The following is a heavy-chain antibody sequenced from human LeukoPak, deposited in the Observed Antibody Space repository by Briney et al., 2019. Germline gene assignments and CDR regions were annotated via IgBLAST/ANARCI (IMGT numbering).Heavy chain of an antibody. CDR2: FDPEDGET. J-gene: IGHJ5*02. V-gene: IGHV1-24*01. Sequence: ASVKVSCKVSGYTLTELSMHWVRQAPGKGLEWMGGFDPEDGETIYAQKFQGRVTMTEDTSTDTAYMELSSLRSEGTAVYYCAREAITIFGVVRTQTTYGPHRFDPWGQGTLVTVSS. D-gene: IGHD3-3*01. CDR1: GYTLTELS. CDR3: AREAITIFGVVRTQTTYGPHRFDP.